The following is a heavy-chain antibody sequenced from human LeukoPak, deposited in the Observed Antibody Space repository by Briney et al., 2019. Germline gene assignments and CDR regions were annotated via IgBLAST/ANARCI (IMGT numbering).Heavy chain of an antibody. CDR2: IWYDGSNK. J-gene: IGHJ4*02. D-gene: IGHD3-22*01. Sequence: PGGSLRLSCAASGFTFSSYGMHWVRQAPGKGLEWVAVIWYDGSNKYYADSVKGRFTISRDNSKNTLYLQMNSLRAEDTAIYYCAKRALSSGQKEFHFHYWGQGTLVTVSS. CDR3: AKRALSSGQKEFHFHY. V-gene: IGHV3-33*06. CDR1: GFTFSSYG.